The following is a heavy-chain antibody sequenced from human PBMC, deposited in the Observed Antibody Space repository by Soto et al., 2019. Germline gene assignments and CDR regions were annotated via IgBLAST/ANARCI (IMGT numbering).Heavy chain of an antibody. Sequence: ASVKVSCKASGYTFFTYDISWVRQAPGQGLEWMGWISTYSGDTKYAQKFQGRVTMTTDTSTTTAYLELRSLRSDDTAVYYCARHHGPTTSENWFDPWGQGTLVTISS. D-gene: IGHD5-12*01. V-gene: IGHV1-18*01. J-gene: IGHJ5*02. CDR3: ARHHGPTTSENWFDP. CDR2: ISTYSGDT. CDR1: GYTFFTYD.